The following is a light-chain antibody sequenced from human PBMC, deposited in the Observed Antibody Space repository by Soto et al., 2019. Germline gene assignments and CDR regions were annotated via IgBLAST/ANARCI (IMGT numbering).Light chain of an antibody. CDR3: QQYGSSPCGT. V-gene: IGKV3-20*01. CDR1: QSVSSSY. CDR2: GAS. J-gene: IGKJ2*02. Sequence: EIVLTQSPGTLSLSPGERATLSCRASQSVSSSYLAWYQQKPGQAPRLLIYGASSRATGIPDRFSGSGSETDFTLTISRLEPEDFAVYYCQQYGSSPCGTFGQGTKLEIK.